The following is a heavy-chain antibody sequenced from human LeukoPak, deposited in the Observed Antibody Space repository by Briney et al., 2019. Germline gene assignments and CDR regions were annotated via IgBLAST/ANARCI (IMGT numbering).Heavy chain of an antibody. Sequence: GASVKVSCKASGYTFTGYYMHWVRQAPGQGLEWMGRTNPNTGVTNYAQKFQGRVTMTRDTSIGTAYLEVTRLRSDGTAVYYCARGGSGGYVRPDYWGQGTLVTVSS. V-gene: IGHV1-2*06. CDR3: ARGGSGGYVRPDY. J-gene: IGHJ4*02. D-gene: IGHD5-12*01. CDR1: GYTFTGYY. CDR2: TNPNTGVT.